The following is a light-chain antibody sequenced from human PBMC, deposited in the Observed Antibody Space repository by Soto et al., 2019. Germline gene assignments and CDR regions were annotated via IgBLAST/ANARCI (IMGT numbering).Light chain of an antibody. CDR3: TSYTNSSVL. J-gene: IGLJ2*01. CDR1: SGDVGDYKY. CDR2: DVS. Sequence: QSVLTQPASVSGSPGQSITISCTGTSGDVGDYKYVSWYQQHPGNAPKLLIYDVSDRPSGVSNRFSGSESGNTASLTISGLKAEDEADYYCTSYTNSSVLFGGGTQVTVL. V-gene: IGLV2-14*03.